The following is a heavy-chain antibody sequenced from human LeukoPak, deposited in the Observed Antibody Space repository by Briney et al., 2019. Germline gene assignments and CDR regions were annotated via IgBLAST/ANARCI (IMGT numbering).Heavy chain of an antibody. Sequence: SETLSLTCAVYGGSFSGYYWSWIRQPPGKGLEWIGEINHSGSTNYNPSLKSRVTISVDTSKNQFSLKLSSVTAADTAVYYCARGLFDYWGQGTLVTVSS. CDR1: GGSFSGYY. CDR3: ARGLFDY. J-gene: IGHJ4*02. CDR2: INHSGST. V-gene: IGHV4-34*01.